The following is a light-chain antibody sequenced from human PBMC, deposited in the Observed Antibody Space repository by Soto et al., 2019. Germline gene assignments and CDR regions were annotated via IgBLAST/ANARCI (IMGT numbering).Light chain of an antibody. Sequence: DLQMTQSPSTPFASVGDRVTITCRASQSVSSWLAWYQQKPGKAPNLLIYTASSLESGVPSRFSGSGSGTEFTLTISSLQPDDFATYYCQQYNSAWTFGQGTKVDIK. V-gene: IGKV1-5*03. J-gene: IGKJ1*01. CDR1: QSVSSW. CDR3: QQYNSAWT. CDR2: TAS.